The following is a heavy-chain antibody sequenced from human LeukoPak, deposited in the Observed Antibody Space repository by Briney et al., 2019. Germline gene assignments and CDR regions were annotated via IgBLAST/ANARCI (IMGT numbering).Heavy chain of an antibody. CDR2: INPNSGGT. J-gene: IGHJ5*02. D-gene: IGHD2-2*02. V-gene: IGHV1-2*02. CDR1: GYTFTGYY. Sequence: GASVKVSCKASGYTFTGYYMHWVRQAPGQGLEWMGWINPNSGGTNYAQKFQGRVTMTRDTSISTAYMELSRLRSDDTAVYYCAGQLLYRENWFDPWGQGTLVTVSS. CDR3: AGQLLYRENWFDP.